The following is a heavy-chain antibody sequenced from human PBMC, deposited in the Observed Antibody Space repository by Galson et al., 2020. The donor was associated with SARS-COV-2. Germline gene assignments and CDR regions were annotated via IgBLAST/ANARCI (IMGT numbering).Heavy chain of an antibody. CDR1: GGSFSYFA. CDR2: IIPIFATA. CDR3: ARGGVGAGAAQLDYFYYGLDV. D-gene: IGHD6-19*01. J-gene: IGHJ6*02. V-gene: IGHV1-69*13. Sequence: SVKVSCKASGGSFSYFAISWVRQAPGQGLEWMGEIIPIFATASYAEKFQGRVTITADLSTSTTYMELSNLRSDDTAVFYCARGGVGAGAAQLDYFYYGLDVWGQGTTVTVSS.